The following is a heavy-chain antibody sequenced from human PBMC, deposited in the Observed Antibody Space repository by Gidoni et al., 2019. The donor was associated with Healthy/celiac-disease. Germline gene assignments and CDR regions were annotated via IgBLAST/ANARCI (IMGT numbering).Heavy chain of an antibody. V-gene: IGHV2-5*02. CDR2: IFWDDDK. Sequence: QITLKESGPTLVKPTQTLTLTCTFSGFSLSTSGVGVGWIRQPPGKALEWLALIFWDDDKRYHPSLKSRLTITKDTSKNQVVLTMTNMDPVDTATYYCAHTEIAVAGTPAPDYWGQGTLVTVSS. D-gene: IGHD6-19*01. CDR1: GFSLSTSGVG. CDR3: AHTEIAVAGTPAPDY. J-gene: IGHJ4*02.